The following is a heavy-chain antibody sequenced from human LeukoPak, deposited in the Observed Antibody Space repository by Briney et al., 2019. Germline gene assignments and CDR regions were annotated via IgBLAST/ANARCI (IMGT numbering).Heavy chain of an antibody. D-gene: IGHD1-26*01. J-gene: IGHJ5*01. V-gene: IGHV3-48*03. Sequence: GGSLRLSCAASGFTFSSYEMNWIRQAPGKGLEWISYISNSGSTKYYADAVKGRFTISRDNSNNTLYLQMNSLRAEDTALYFCAKDRIIVIPGPYSWLDSWGQGALVTVSS. CDR3: AKDRIIVIPGPYSWLDS. CDR1: GFTFSSYE. CDR2: ISNSGSTK.